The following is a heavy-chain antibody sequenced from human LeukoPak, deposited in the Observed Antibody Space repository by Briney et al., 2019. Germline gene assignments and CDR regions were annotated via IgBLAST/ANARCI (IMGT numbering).Heavy chain of an antibody. D-gene: IGHD6-13*01. Sequence: PSETLSLTCAVSGGSISSGGYSWSWIRQPPGKGLEWIGYIYHSGSTYYNPSLKSRVTISVDRSKNQFSLKLSSVTAADTAVYYRARVGIPRWGQGTLVTVSS. J-gene: IGHJ4*02. CDR3: ARVGIPR. CDR1: GGSISSGGYS. V-gene: IGHV4-30-2*01. CDR2: IYHSGST.